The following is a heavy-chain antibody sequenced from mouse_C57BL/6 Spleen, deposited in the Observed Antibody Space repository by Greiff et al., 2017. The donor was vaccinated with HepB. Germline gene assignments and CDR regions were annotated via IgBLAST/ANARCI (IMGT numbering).Heavy chain of an antibody. D-gene: IGHD1-1*01. CDR1: GYTFTDYN. CDR3: AEDTTVVDSWFAY. J-gene: IGHJ3*01. CDR2: INPNNGGT. V-gene: IGHV1-22*01. Sequence: VQLQQSGPELVKPGASVKMSCKASGYTFTDYNMHWVKQSHGKSLEWIGYINPNNGGTSYNQKFKGKATLTVNKSSSTAYMELRSLTSEDSAVYYCAEDTTVVDSWFAYWGQGTLVTVSA.